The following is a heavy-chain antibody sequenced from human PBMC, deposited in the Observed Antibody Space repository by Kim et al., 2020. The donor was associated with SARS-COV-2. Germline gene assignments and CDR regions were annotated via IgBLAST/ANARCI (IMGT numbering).Heavy chain of an antibody. J-gene: IGHJ6*02. CDR3: ARRQWLVRELYYYYGMDV. CDR2: IKQDGSEK. V-gene: IGHV3-7*01. D-gene: IGHD6-19*01. Sequence: GGSLRLSCAASGFTFSSYWMSWVRQAPGKGLEWVANIKQDGSEKYYVDSVKGRFTISRDNAKNSLYLQMNSLRAEDTAVYYCARRQWLVRELYYYYGMDVWGQGTTVTVSS. CDR1: GFTFSSYW.